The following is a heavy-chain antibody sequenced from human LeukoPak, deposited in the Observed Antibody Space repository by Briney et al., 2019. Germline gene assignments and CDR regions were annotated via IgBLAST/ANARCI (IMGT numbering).Heavy chain of an antibody. Sequence: ASVKVSCKASGYTFTCYYMHWVRQAPGQGLEWMGRINPNSGGANYAQKFQGRVTMTRDTSISTAYMELSRLRSDDTAVYYCARVVRYYDSSGSSDVYYYYMDVWGKGTTVTVSS. CDR2: INPNSGGA. CDR1: GYTFTCYY. D-gene: IGHD3-22*01. J-gene: IGHJ6*03. CDR3: ARVVRYYDSSGSSDVYYYYMDV. V-gene: IGHV1-2*06.